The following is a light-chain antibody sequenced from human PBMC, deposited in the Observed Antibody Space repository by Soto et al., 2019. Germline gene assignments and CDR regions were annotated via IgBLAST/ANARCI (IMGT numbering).Light chain of an antibody. CDR2: SNH. Sequence: SVLTQPPSASGAPGQRVTISCSGRSSNIGSNTVNWYQQLPGTAPKLLSYSNHQRPSGVPDRSSGPKAGTSASLAISGLQSEDEADYYCAAWDDSLNGHYVFGTGTKVTVL. V-gene: IGLV1-44*01. J-gene: IGLJ1*01. CDR3: AAWDDSLNGHYV. CDR1: SSNIGSNT.